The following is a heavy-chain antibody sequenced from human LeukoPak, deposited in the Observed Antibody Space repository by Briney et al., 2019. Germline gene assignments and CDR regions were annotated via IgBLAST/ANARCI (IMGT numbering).Heavy chain of an antibody. CDR3: ARGDWPSSFTIFGVGRPMGFDY. CDR1: GYTFSTYG. J-gene: IGHJ4*02. D-gene: IGHD3-3*01. Sequence: ASVKVSCKASGYTFSTYGISWVRQAPGQGLEWMGWISGYNGNTNYAQKLQGRVTMTTDTSTSTAYMEMRSLRSDDTAMYYCARGDWPSSFTIFGVGRPMGFDYWGQGTLVTVSS. CDR2: ISGYNGNT. V-gene: IGHV1-18*01.